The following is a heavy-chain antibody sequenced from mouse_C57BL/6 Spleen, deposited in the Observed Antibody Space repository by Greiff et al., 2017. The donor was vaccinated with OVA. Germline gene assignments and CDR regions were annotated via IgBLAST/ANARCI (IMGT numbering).Heavy chain of an antibody. V-gene: IGHV1-69*01. CDR1: GYTFTSYW. CDR3: ARRLYYFDY. Sequence: QVQLKQSGAELVMPGASVKLSCKASGYTFTSYWMHWVKQRPGQGLEWIGEIDPSDSYTNYNQKFKGKSTLTVDKSSSTAYMQLSSLTSEDSAVYYCARRLYYFDYWGQGTTLTVSS. J-gene: IGHJ2*01. CDR2: IDPSDSYT. D-gene: IGHD3-2*02.